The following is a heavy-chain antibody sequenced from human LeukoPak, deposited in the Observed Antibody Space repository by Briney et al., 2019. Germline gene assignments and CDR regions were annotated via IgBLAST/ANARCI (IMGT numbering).Heavy chain of an antibody. D-gene: IGHD6-13*01. J-gene: IGHJ4*02. CDR2: ISYDGSNK. CDR1: GFTFSSYA. CDR3: ARDSAAAGPFDY. Sequence: GGSLRLSCAASGFTFSSYAMHWVRQAPGKGLEWVAVISYDGSNKYYADSVKGRFTISRDNSKNTLYLQMNSLRAEDTAVYYCARDSAAAGPFDYWGQGTLVTVSS. V-gene: IGHV3-30*04.